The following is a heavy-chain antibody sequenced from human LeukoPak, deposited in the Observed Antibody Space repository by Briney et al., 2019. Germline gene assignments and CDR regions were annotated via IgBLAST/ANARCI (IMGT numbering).Heavy chain of an antibody. Sequence: PSETLSLTCTVSGGSISGSNSNYYWSWIRQSPGKGLEWIGNIYYRGSTNYSPSLKSRVTISVDASKNQFSLKLSSVTAADTAVYYCARDLEGRGYKYYYYYYMDVWGKGTTVTASS. CDR2: IYYRGST. CDR1: GGSISGSNSNYY. D-gene: IGHD3-10*01. J-gene: IGHJ6*03. CDR3: ARDLEGRGYKYYYYYYMDV. V-gene: IGHV4-59*12.